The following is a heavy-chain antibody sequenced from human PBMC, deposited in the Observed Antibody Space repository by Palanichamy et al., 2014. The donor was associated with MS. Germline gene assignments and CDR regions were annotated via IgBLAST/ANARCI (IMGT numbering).Heavy chain of an antibody. CDR3: ARIRELTGGPRPMDV. D-gene: IGHD7-27*01. CDR2: IDWDDDK. CDR1: GFSLSTSGMC. V-gene: IGHV2-70*15. Sequence: QVTLRESGPALVKPTQTLTLTCTFSGFSLSTSGMCVSWIRQPPGKALEWLARIDWDDDKYYSTSLKTRLTISKDTSKNQVVLTMTNMDPVDTATYYCARIRELTGGPRPMDVWGQGTTVTVSS. J-gene: IGHJ6*02.